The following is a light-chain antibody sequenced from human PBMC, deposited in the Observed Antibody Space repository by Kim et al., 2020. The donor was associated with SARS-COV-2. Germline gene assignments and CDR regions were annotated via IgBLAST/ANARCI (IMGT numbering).Light chain of an antibody. CDR3: KQYGSSRT. CDR1: QTITSSY. Sequence: EIVLTQSPGTLSLSPGERATLSCRASQTITSSYLAWYQQNPDQAPRLLIYGASNRATGIPDRFSGSGSGTDFTLTISRLEPEDFAVYYCKQYGSSRTFGQGTKVDIK. V-gene: IGKV3-20*01. J-gene: IGKJ1*01. CDR2: GAS.